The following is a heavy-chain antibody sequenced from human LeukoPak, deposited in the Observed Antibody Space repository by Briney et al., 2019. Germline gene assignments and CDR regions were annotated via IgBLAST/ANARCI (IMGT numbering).Heavy chain of an antibody. CDR1: GGSISRSSYY. CDR3: ARLEVVPAAIFWFDP. V-gene: IGHV4-39*01. CDR2: IYYSGST. D-gene: IGHD2-2*01. Sequence: PSETLSLTCTVSGGSISRSSYYWGWIRQPPGKGLEWIGSIYYSGSTYYNPSLKSRVTISVDTSKNQFSLKLSSVTAADTAVYYCARLEVVPAAIFWFDPWGQGTLVTVSS. J-gene: IGHJ5*02.